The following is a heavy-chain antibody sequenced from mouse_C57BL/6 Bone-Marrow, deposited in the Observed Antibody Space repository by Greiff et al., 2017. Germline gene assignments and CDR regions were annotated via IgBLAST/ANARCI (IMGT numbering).Heavy chain of an antibody. CDR2: ISNGGGSN. V-gene: IGHV5-12*01. CDR1: GFTFSDYY. CDR3: ASTYYGSTLYYAMDY. Sequence: EVNLVESGGGLVQPGGSLKLSCAASGFTFSDYYMYWVRQTPEKRLEWVAYISNGGGSNYYPNTVKGRFTISRDNAKNTLYLQMSRLKSEDTAMYYCASTYYGSTLYYAMDYWGQGTSVTVSS. D-gene: IGHD1-1*01. J-gene: IGHJ4*01.